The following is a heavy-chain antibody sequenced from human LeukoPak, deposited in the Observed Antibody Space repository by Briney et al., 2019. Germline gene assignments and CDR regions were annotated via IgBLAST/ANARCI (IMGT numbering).Heavy chain of an antibody. CDR1: GFTFSRYS. CDR2: IKSKADGGTT. D-gene: IGHD3-22*01. CDR3: TTELPGYYYDSSGYYPSPDI. Sequence: GGSLRLSCAPSGFTFSRYSMSWVRQAPGKGLEWVGRIKSKADGGTTDYAAPVKGRFTISRDDSKNTLYPQMNSLKTEDTAVYYCTTELPGYYYDSSGYYPSPDIWGQGTMVTVSS. V-gene: IGHV3-15*01. J-gene: IGHJ3*02.